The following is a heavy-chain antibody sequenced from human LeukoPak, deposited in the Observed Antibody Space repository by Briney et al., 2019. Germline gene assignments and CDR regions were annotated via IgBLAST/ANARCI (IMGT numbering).Heavy chain of an antibody. D-gene: IGHD4-11*01. Sequence: ASVKVSCKASGYSFTGYYMHWVQQAPGQGLEWMGWINPNSGGTNYAQKFQGRVTMTRDTSISTAYMELSRLRSDDTAVYYCASLGLSTVTPSRDDYWGQGTLVTVSP. CDR3: ASLGLSTVTPSRDDY. V-gene: IGHV1-2*02. J-gene: IGHJ4*02. CDR1: GYSFTGYY. CDR2: INPNSGGT.